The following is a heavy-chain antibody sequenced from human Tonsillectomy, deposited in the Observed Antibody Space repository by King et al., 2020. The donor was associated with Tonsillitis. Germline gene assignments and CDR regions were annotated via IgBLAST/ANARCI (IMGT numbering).Heavy chain of an antibody. V-gene: IGHV1-24*01. J-gene: IGHJ5*02. D-gene: IGHD2-2*01. Sequence: QLVQSGAEVKKPGASVKVSCKVSGYTLTELSMHWVRQAPGKGLEWMGGFDPEDGETIYAQKFQGRVTMTEDTSTDTAYMELSSLRSEDTAVYYCATGIGDCSSTSCYSGFDPWGQGTLGTVSS. CDR3: ATGIGDCSSTSCYSGFDP. CDR2: FDPEDGET. CDR1: GYTLTELS.